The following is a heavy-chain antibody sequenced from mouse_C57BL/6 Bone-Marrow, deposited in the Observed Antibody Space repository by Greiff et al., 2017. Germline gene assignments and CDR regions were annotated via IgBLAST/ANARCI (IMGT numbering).Heavy chain of an antibody. D-gene: IGHD1-1*01. J-gene: IGHJ4*01. CDR1: GYTFTSYG. CDR2: IYPRSGNT. Sequence: QVQLQQSGAELARPGASVKLSCKASGYTFTSYGISWVNQRTGQGLEWIGEIYPRSGNTYYNEKFKGKATLTADKSSSTAYMELRSLTSEDSAVYFCARPLRSYAMDYWGQGTSVTVSS. CDR3: ARPLRSYAMDY. V-gene: IGHV1-81*01.